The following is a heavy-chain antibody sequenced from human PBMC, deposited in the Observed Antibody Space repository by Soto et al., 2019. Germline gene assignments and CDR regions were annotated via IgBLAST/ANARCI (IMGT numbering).Heavy chain of an antibody. J-gene: IGHJ6*02. D-gene: IGHD1-26*01. CDR3: AIGMEYYYGMDV. Sequence: GSLGLSGAASVFTFSSYWMSWVRQAPGKGLEWVANIKQDGSEKYYVDSVKGRFTISRDNAKNSLYLQMNSLGAEDTAVYYCAIGMEYYYGMDVWGQGTTVTVSS. CDR1: VFTFSSYW. CDR2: IKQDGSEK. V-gene: IGHV3-7*01.